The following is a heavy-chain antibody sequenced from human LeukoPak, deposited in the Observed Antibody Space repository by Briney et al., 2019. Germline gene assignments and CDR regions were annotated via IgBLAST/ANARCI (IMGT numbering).Heavy chain of an antibody. CDR1: GYTFTSYG. J-gene: IGHJ6*03. Sequence: EASVKVSCKASGYTFTSYGISWVRQAPGQGLEWMGWINPNSGGTNYAQKFQGRVTMTRDTSISTAYMELSRLRSDDTAVYYCARDYDILTGYYSMDVWGKGTTVTVSS. V-gene: IGHV1-2*02. CDR3: ARDYDILTGYYSMDV. CDR2: INPNSGGT. D-gene: IGHD3-9*01.